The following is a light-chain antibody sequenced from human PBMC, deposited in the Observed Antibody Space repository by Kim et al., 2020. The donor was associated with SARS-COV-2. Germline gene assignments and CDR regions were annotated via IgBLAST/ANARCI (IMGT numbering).Light chain of an antibody. Sequence: PVKTARLTCGGNNIGSKSVHWYQHRPGQAPVLVFYYDRDRPSGIPERFSGSNSGNTATLSISRVEAGDESHYFCQVWDISSDHVVFGGGTQLTVL. CDR3: QVWDISSDHVV. J-gene: IGLJ2*01. CDR2: YDR. V-gene: IGLV3-21*04. CDR1: NIGSKS.